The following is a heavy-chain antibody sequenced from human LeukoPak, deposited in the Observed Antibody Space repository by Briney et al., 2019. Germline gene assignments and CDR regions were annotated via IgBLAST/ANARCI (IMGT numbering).Heavy chain of an antibody. J-gene: IGHJ3*02. CDR2: INPNSGGT. CDR3: ARDCGGDCYYAFDI. CDR1: GYTFTGYY. Sequence: ASVKVSCKASGYTFTGYYMHWVRQAPGQGLEWMGWINPNSGGTNYAQKFQGWVTMSRDTSISTAYMELSRLRSDDTAVYYCARDCGGDCYYAFDIWGQGTMVTVSS. D-gene: IGHD2-21*02. V-gene: IGHV1-2*04.